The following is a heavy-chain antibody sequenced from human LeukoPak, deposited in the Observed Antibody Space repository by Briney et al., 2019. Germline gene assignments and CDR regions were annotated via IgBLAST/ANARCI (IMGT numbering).Heavy chain of an antibody. CDR1: GFTFSSYD. CDR2: IKYDGSNK. D-gene: IGHD6-6*01. J-gene: IGHJ6*03. V-gene: IGHV3-30*01. Sequence: ARSLRLSCAASGFTFSSYDMHRVRPAPGRGLEWVADIKYDGSNKYYADSVDGRFTISRDNSTNTLYLQMNSLRAEDTAVYYCARDPSGSSYYYYYYMDVWGKGTTVTVSS. CDR3: ARDPSGSSYYYYYYMDV.